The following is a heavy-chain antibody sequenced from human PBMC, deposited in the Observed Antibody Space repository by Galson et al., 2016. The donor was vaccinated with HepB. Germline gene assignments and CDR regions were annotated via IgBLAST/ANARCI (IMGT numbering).Heavy chain of an antibody. V-gene: IGHV1-46*02. CDR2: IKPSGGNT. CDR3: ARELDHSFYFDY. CDR1: GYTFNTYN. D-gene: IGHD1-14*01. J-gene: IGHJ4*02. Sequence: SVKISCKASGYTFNTYNMHWVRQAPGQGLEWMGIIKPSGGNTIYAQKFQDRITMTRDTSTSTVYMELSSLRSEDTAVYYCARELDHSFYFDYWGQGTLLSLSS.